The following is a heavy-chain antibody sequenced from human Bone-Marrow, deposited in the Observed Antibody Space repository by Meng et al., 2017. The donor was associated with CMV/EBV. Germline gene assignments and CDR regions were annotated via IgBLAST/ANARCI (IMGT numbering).Heavy chain of an antibody. J-gene: IGHJ4*02. Sequence: SVKVSCKASGGTFSSYTISWVRQAPGQGLEWMGRIIPILGIANYAQKFQGRVTITADKSTSTAYMELSSLRSEDTAVYYCARDPLGGFWSGWAANWGQGTRVTVYS. CDR2: IIPILGIA. D-gene: IGHD3-3*01. CDR1: GGTFSSYT. V-gene: IGHV1-69*04. CDR3: ARDPLGGFWSGWAAN.